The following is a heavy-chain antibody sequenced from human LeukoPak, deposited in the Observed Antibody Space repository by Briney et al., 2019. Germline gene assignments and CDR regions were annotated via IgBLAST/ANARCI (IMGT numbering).Heavy chain of an antibody. CDR3: ARGNYGGAAFDY. J-gene: IGHJ4*02. Sequence: SETLSLTCTVSGGSISSSSYYWGWIRQPPGKGLEWIGSIYYSGSTYYSPSFKSPVTISVDTSKNKCSLRLRSVTAADTAVYYCARGNYGGAAFDYWGQGTLVTVSS. V-gene: IGHV4-39*01. CDR1: GGSISSSSYY. D-gene: IGHD3-16*01. CDR2: IYYSGST.